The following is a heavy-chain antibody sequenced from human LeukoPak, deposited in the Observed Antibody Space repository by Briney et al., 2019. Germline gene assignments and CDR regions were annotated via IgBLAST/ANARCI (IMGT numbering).Heavy chain of an antibody. CDR3: AKALSGGGVVAATLDY. D-gene: IGHD2-15*01. CDR2: ISGSGGST. V-gene: IGHV3-23*01. CDR1: GFTFSSYG. J-gene: IGHJ4*02. Sequence: PGGSLRLSCAASGFTFSSYGMSWVRQAPGKGLEWVSAISGSGGSTYYADSVKGRFTISRDNSKNTLYLQMNSLRAEDTAVYYCAKALSGGGVVAATLDYWGQGTLVTVSS.